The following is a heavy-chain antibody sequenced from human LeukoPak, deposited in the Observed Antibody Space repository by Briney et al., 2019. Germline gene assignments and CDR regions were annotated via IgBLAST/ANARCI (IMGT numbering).Heavy chain of an antibody. D-gene: IGHD1-26*01. CDR2: INTDGSST. V-gene: IGHV3-74*01. Sequence: PGGSLRLSCAASGLDLSIYWMHWVRQAPGKGLVWVSRINTDGSSTNYADSVKGRFTIARDNAKNTLSLQMNSLRAEDTAVYYCVRDGHNASGSSWGQGTLVTVSS. CDR1: GLDLSIYW. J-gene: IGHJ5*02. CDR3: VRDGHNASGSS.